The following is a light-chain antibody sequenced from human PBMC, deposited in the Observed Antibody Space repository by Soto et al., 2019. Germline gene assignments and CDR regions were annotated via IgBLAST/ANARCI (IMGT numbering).Light chain of an antibody. J-gene: IGKJ2*01. CDR3: QQYYSYPPYT. V-gene: IGKV1-8*01. CDR2: AAS. CDR1: PGISSY. Sequence: AIRMTQSPSSFSASTGDRVTITCRASPGISSYLAWYQQKPGKAPKLLIYAASTLHSGVPSRFSGSGSGRDFTLSISGLPSEDYATYYCQQYYSYPPYTFGQGTKLEIK.